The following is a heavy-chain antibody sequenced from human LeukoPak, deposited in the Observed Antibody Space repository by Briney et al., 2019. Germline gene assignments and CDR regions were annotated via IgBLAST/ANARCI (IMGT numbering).Heavy chain of an antibody. CDR3: ARGTNILTGYHYYMDV. J-gene: IGHJ6*03. CDR1: GGSFSGYY. CDR2: INHSGST. V-gene: IGHV4-34*01. Sequence: SETLSLTCAVYGGSFSGYYWSWIRQPPGKGLEWIGEINHSGSTNYNPSLKSRVTISVDTSKNQFSLKLSPVTAADTAVYYCARGTNILTGYHYYMDVWGKGTTVTVSS. D-gene: IGHD3-9*01.